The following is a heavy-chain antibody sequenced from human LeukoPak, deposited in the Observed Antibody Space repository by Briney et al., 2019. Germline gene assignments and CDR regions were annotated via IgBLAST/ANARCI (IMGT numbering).Heavy chain of an antibody. Sequence: SETLSLTCTVSGGSITGYYWSWIRQPAGKGLEWIGRIYTSGSTDYNPSLKSRITMSVDTSKNQFSLKLSSVTAADTAVYYCARHSVTEMIFGFDNWGQGTLVTVPS. J-gene: IGHJ4*02. CDR1: GGSITGYY. CDR3: ARHSVTEMIFGFDN. D-gene: IGHD3/OR15-3a*01. CDR2: IYTSGST. V-gene: IGHV4-4*07.